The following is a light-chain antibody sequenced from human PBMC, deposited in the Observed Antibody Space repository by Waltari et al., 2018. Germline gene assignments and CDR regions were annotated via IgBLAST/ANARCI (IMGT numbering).Light chain of an antibody. Sequence: EIVFTQSPGTLSLSPGDRATLSCRASQTVSSRYLAGYQQKPGQAPRLLIYGASSRATGIPDRFSGSGSGTDFTLTISRLEPEDFAVYYCQQYGSSPYTFGQGTKLEIK. CDR3: QQYGSSPYT. CDR2: GAS. J-gene: IGKJ2*01. CDR1: QTVSSRY. V-gene: IGKV3-20*01.